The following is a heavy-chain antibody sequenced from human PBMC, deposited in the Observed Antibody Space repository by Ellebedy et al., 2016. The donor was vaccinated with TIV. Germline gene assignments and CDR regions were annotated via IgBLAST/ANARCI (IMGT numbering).Heavy chain of an antibody. Sequence: GESLKISCKGPGYSFPSYPFGRVRQMPGKGLEWMGIIYPGDSDTRYSPSFQGQVTISADKSISTAYLQWSSLKASDTAMYYCARLGGNSFDYWGQGTLVTVSS. J-gene: IGHJ4*02. V-gene: IGHV5-51*01. CDR1: GYSFPSYP. CDR3: ARLGGNSFDY. D-gene: IGHD2-15*01. CDR2: IYPGDSDT.